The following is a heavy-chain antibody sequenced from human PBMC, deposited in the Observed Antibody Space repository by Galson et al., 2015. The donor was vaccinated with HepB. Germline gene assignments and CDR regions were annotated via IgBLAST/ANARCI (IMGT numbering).Heavy chain of an antibody. Sequence: SGAEVKEPGESLKISCKGSGYSFTNYWIGWVRQMPGKGLEWMGIIYPGDSNTKYSPSFQGQVIISADKSINTAYLHWSSLKASDTAMYYCVRGSQYCTSQSCRFDYWGQGTLVTVSS. CDR2: IYPGDSNT. CDR3: VRGSQYCTSQSCRFDY. CDR1: GYSFTNYW. V-gene: IGHV5-51*01. D-gene: IGHD2-8*01. J-gene: IGHJ4*02.